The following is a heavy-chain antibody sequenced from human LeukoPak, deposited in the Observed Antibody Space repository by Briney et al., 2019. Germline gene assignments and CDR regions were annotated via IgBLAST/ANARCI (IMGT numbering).Heavy chain of an antibody. CDR3: MRDFRGINNWNDRLDY. CDR1: GYSFVSYG. CDR2: ISAYNGKT. D-gene: IGHD1-20*01. Sequence: ASVKVSCKASGYSFVSYGINWVRQAPGQGLEWTGWISAYNGKTDVAQKLRGRVTMTTDTSTSTAYMELRGLRSDDTAVYYCMRDFRGINNWNDRLDYWGQGTLLTVSS. V-gene: IGHV1-18*01. J-gene: IGHJ4*02.